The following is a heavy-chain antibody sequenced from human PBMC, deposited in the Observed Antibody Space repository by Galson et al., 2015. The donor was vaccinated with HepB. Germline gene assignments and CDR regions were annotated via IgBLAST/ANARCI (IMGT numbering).Heavy chain of an antibody. CDR3: ARRDGYCSGGSCGRRAQQGSEVAGGGYDY. J-gene: IGHJ4*02. Sequence: SLRLSCAASGFTFSSYWMSWVRQAPGKGLEWVANIKQDGSEKYYVDSVKGRFTISRDNAKNSPYLQMNSLRAEDTAVYYCARRDGYCSGGSCGRRAQQGSEVAGGGYDYWGQGTLVTVSS. V-gene: IGHV3-7*01. CDR1: GFTFSSYW. CDR2: IKQDGSEK. D-gene: IGHD2-15*01.